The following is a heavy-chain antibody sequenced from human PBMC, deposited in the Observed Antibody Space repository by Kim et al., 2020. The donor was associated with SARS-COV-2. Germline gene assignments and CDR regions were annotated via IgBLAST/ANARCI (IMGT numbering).Heavy chain of an antibody. Sequence: STNSNPSLKSRVTISVDKSKNQFSLKRSSVTAADTAVYYCARVSATALAYWGQGTLVTVSS. CDR2: ST. J-gene: IGHJ4*02. CDR3: ARVSATALAY. V-gene: IGHV4-4*02. D-gene: IGHD5-12*01.